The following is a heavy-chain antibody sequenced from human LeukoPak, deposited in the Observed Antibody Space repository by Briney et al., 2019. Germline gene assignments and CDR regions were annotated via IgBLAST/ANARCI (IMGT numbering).Heavy chain of an antibody. J-gene: IGHJ3*02. V-gene: IGHV4-61*02. Sequence: SETLSLTCTVSGGSISSGSYYWSWIRQPAGKGLEWIGRIYTSGSTNYNPSLKSRVTISVDTSKNQFSLKLSSVTAADTAVYYCARGMKIPADKPELRGLFVDAFDIWGQGTIGTVSS. CDR2: IYTSGST. CDR1: GGSISSGSYY. CDR3: ARGMKIPADKPELRGLFVDAFDI. D-gene: IGHD1-7*01.